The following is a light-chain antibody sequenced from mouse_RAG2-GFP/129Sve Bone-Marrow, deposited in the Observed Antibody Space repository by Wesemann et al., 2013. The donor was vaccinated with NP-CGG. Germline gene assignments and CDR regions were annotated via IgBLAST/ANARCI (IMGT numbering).Light chain of an antibody. CDR1: QSLLNSGNQKNY. CDR2: WAS. V-gene: IGKV8-19*01. Sequence: DIVMTQSPSSLTVTAGEKVTMSCKSSQSLLNSGNQKNYLTWYQQKPGQPPKLLIYWASTRESGVPDRFTGSGSGTDFTLTISSVQAEDLAVYYCKQSYNLHTFGGGDQAGNKT. J-gene: IGKJ2*01. CDR3: KQSYNLHT.